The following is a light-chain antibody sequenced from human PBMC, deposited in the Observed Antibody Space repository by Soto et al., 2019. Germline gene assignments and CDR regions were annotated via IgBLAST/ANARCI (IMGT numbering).Light chain of an antibody. V-gene: IGKV1-12*01. CDR1: QGISSW. CDR2: AAS. CDR3: QQSYSTPIT. J-gene: IGKJ5*01. Sequence: DIQMTQSPASLSASVGDRVTITCRAGQGISSWLAWYQQKPGKAPKILNYAASRLQRGVPSRFSGSESGTDFPLTISSLQPEDFSTYYCQQSYSTPITFGQGTRLEIK.